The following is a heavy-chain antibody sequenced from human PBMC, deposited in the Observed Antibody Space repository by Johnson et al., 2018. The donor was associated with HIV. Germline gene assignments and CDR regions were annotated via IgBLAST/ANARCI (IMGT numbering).Heavy chain of an antibody. J-gene: IGHJ3*02. D-gene: IGHD5-18*01. CDR3: AREEGIQLWPRGAFDI. CDR2: TTYDGTNK. Sequence: QVQLVESGGGLVKPGGSPRLSCAASGFTFSDHYMAWIRQAPGKGLEWVAVTTYDGTNKYYADSVKGRFTISRDNSKNTLYLQMNRLRAEDTAVYYCAREEGIQLWPRGAFDIWGQGTMVTVSS. V-gene: IGHV3-30*04. CDR1: GFTFSDHY.